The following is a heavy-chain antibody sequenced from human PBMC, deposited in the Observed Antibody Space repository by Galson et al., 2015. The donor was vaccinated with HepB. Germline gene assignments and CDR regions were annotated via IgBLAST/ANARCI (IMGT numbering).Heavy chain of an antibody. CDR2: IYSGGST. CDR3: ARRPDCSSTSCYEGVLGI. CDR1: GFTVSSNY. Sequence: LRLSCAASGFTVSSNYMSWVRQAPGKGLEWVSVIYSGGSTYYADSVKGRFTISRDNSKNTLYLQMNSLRAEDTAVYYCARRPDCSSTSCYEGVLGIWGQGTMVTVSS. V-gene: IGHV3-53*01. D-gene: IGHD2-2*01. J-gene: IGHJ3*02.